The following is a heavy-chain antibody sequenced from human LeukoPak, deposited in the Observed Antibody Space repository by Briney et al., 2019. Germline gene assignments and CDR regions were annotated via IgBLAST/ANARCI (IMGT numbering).Heavy chain of an antibody. J-gene: IGHJ4*02. V-gene: IGHV3-48*01. CDR2: ITSSSNLI. Sequence: PGGSLRLSCAASGFTFSSHSMNWVRQAPGKGLEWLSYITSSSNLIYYADSVKGRFTTSRDNAKNSVYLQMNSLRAEDTAVYYCASAQSPYNWNYVAFDYWGRGTLVTVSS. D-gene: IGHD1-7*01. CDR1: GFTFSSHS. CDR3: ASAQSPYNWNYVAFDY.